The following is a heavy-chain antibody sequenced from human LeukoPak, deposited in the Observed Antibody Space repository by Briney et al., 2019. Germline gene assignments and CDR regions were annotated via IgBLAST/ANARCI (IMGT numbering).Heavy chain of an antibody. CDR2: ITSRSTT. V-gene: IGHV3-23*01. D-gene: IGHD7-27*01. CDR1: GFIFSHYG. Sequence: GGSLRLSCAASGFIFSHYGMDWVRQAPGKGLEWVSGITSRSTTYYADSVKGRFTISRDNSKNMVWLQINSPTAEDTATYYCAKDGNWARFEDWGQGTLVTVSS. CDR3: AKDGNWARFED. J-gene: IGHJ4*02.